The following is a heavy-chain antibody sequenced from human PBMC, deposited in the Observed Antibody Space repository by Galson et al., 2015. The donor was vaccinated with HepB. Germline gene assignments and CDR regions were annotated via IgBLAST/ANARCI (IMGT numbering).Heavy chain of an antibody. CDR1: GYTFTSYA. V-gene: IGHV1-3*01. CDR2: INAGNGNT. CDR3: ARGRIPAQRADYFDY. Sequence: SVKVSCKASGYTFTSYAMHWVRQAPGQRLEWMGWINAGNGNTKYSQKFQGRVTITRDTSASTAYMELSSLRSEDTAVYYCARGRIPAQRADYFDYWGQGTLVTVSS. J-gene: IGHJ4*02. D-gene: IGHD2-2*01.